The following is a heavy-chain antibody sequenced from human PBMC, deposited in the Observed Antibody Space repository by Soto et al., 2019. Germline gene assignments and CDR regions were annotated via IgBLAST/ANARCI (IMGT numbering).Heavy chain of an antibody. CDR1: GYTFTSYY. V-gene: IGHV1-46*01. CDR2: INPSGGRT. J-gene: IGHJ3*02. Sequence: QVQLVQSGAEVKKPGASVKDSCKASGYTFTSYYMHWVRQAPGQGLEWMGIINPSGGRTSYAQKYQGRVTMTRDTSTSTVYMELSSLRSEDTAVYYCARGLLGHAFDIWGQGTMVTVSS. CDR3: ARGLLGHAFDI.